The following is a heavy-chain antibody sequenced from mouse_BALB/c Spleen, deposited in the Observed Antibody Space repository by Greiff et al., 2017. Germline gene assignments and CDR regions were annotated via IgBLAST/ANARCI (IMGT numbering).Heavy chain of an antibody. V-gene: IGHV7-3*02. D-gene: IGHD2-10*01. J-gene: IGHJ3*01. CDR1: GFTFTDYY. Sequence: EVQLQESGGGLVQPGGSLRLSCATSGFTFTDYYMSWVRQPPGKALEWLGFIRNKANGYTTEYSASVKGRFTISRDNSQSILYLQMNTLRAEDSATYYCARAGTYYGNPFAYWGQGTLVTVSA. CDR2: IRNKANGYTT. CDR3: ARAGTYYGNPFAY.